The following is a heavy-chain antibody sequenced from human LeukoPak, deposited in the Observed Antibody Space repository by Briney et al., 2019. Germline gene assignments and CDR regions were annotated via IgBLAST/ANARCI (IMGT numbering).Heavy chain of an antibody. CDR1: GYTLTELS. D-gene: IGHD5-18*01. J-gene: IGHJ4*02. CDR3: TTVLNGYGPFDY. CDR2: FDPEDGET. V-gene: IGHV1-24*01. Sequence: ASVKVSCKVSGYTLTELSMHWVRQAPGKGLEWMGGFDPEDGETIYAQKFQGRVTMTEDTSTDTAYMELSSLRSEDTAVYYCTTVLNGYGPFDYWGQGTLVTVSS.